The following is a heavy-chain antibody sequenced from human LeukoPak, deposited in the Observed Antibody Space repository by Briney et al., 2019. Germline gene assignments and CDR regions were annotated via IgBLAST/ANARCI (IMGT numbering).Heavy chain of an antibody. V-gene: IGHV4-34*01. CDR1: GGSFSGYY. CDR2: INHSGST. CDR3: ARQAEYCSSTSCYVQFDY. Sequence: SETLSLTCAVYGGSFSGYYWTWIRQSPGKGLEWIGEINHSGSTNYNPSLKSRVTISVDTSKNQFSLKLSSVTAADTAVYYCARQAEYCSSTSCYVQFDYWGQGTLVTVSS. J-gene: IGHJ4*02. D-gene: IGHD2-2*01.